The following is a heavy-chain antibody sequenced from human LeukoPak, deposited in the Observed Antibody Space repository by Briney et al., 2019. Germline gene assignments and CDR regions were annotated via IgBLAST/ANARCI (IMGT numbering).Heavy chain of an antibody. CDR3: ARGSGYCSGGSCAHRDYYMDV. J-gene: IGHJ6*03. D-gene: IGHD2-15*01. CDR1: GFTFDDYG. Sequence: GGSLRLSCAASGFTFDDYGMSWVRQAPGKGLEWVSGINWNGGSTGYADSVKGRFTISREHAKNSLYLQMNSLRAEDTALYYCARGSGYCSGGSCAHRDYYMDVWGKGTTVTVSS. V-gene: IGHV3-20*04. CDR2: INWNGGST.